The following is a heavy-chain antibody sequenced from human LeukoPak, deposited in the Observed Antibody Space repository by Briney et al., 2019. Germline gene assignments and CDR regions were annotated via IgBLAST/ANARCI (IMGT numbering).Heavy chain of an antibody. D-gene: IGHD4-17*01. Sequence: PGGSLRLSCAASGFTVSSNYMSWVRQAPGKGLEWVSVIYSGGSTYYADSVKGRFTISRDNSKNTLYLQMNCLRPEHTSVYYCAXXTSVTNVFDYWGQGTLVTVSS. CDR3: AXXTSVTNVFDY. J-gene: IGHJ4*02. V-gene: IGHV3-66*01. CDR1: GFTVSSNY. CDR2: IYSGGST.